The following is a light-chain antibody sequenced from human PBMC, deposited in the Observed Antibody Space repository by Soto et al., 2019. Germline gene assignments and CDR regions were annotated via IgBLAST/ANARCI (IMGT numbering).Light chain of an antibody. Sequence: QSVLTQPPSLSEAPRQRVTISCSGRRSNIGNNAVNWYQQLPGKAPKLLIYYDDMLPSGVSDRFSGSKSGTSASLAISGLLSEDEADYYCAAWDDTLNGVVFGGGTKVTVL. J-gene: IGLJ2*01. CDR3: AAWDDTLNGVV. CDR2: YDD. CDR1: RSNIGNNA. V-gene: IGLV1-36*01.